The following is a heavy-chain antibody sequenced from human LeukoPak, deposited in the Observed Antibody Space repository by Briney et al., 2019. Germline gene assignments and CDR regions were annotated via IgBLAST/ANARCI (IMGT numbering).Heavy chain of an antibody. Sequence: PGGSLRLSCAASGFTFSSYGMHWVRQAPGEGLEWVAVIWYDGSNKYYADSVKGRFTISRDDSKNTLYLQMHSLRAEDTAVYYCARDPRRDGYNLSWFDPWGQGTLVTVSS. J-gene: IGHJ5*02. CDR1: GFTFSSYG. D-gene: IGHD5-12*01. CDR2: IWYDGSNK. V-gene: IGHV3-33*01. CDR3: ARDPRRDGYNLSWFDP.